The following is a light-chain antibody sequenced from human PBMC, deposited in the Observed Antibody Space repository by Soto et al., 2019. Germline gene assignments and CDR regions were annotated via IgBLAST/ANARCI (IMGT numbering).Light chain of an antibody. J-gene: IGKJ1*01. Sequence: EFELTQSPATLSLSPGERATLSCRASQSVSNYLAWYQQKPGQAPRLLIYDASNRATGIPARFSGSGSGTDFTLTISRLEPEDFAVYYCQQYGSSGTFGQGTKVDIK. CDR1: QSVSNY. V-gene: IGKV3-11*01. CDR3: QQYGSSGT. CDR2: DAS.